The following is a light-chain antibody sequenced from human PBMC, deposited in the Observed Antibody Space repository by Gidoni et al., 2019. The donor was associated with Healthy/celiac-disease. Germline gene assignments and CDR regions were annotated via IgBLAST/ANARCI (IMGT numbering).Light chain of an antibody. CDR2: KAS. J-gene: IGKJ1*01. CDR3: QQYNSYSPWT. CDR1: QSISSW. Sequence: DIQMTQSPSTLSASVGARVIITCRASQSISSWLAWYQQKPGKAPKLLIYKASSLESGVPSRFSGSGSGTEFTLTISSLQPDDFATYYCQQYNSYSPWTFGQGTKVEIK. V-gene: IGKV1-5*03.